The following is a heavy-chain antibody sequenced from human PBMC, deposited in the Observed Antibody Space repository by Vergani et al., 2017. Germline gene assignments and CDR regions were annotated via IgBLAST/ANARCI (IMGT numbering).Heavy chain of an antibody. J-gene: IGHJ2*01. CDR1: GFTFYDYA. CDR3: AKDHYDFWSGYPNLSPFDL. V-gene: IGHV3-9*01. Sequence: EVQLVESGGGLVQPGRFLRLFCAASGFTFYDYAMHLVRPAPGKGLEWVSGISWNSGSIGYADSVKGRFTISRDNVKNSLYLQMNSLRAEDTALYYCAKDHYDFWSGYPNLSPFDLWGRGTLVTVSS. D-gene: IGHD3-3*01. CDR2: ISWNSGSI.